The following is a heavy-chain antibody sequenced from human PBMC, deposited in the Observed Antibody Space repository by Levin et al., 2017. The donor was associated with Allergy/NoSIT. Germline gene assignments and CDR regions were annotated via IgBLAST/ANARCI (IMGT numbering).Heavy chain of an antibody. J-gene: IGHJ5*02. CDR1: GYSSTSYW. CDR2: IDPSDSYT. CDR3: GSMVDTTMGSP. D-gene: IGHD5-18*01. Sequence: ASVKVSCKVSGYSSTSYWISWVRQMPGKGLEWMGRIDPSDSYTNYSPSFQGHVTISADKSTSTAYLQRSSLKASDTAMYYCGSMVDTTMGSPWGQGTLVTVSS. V-gene: IGHV5-10-1*01.